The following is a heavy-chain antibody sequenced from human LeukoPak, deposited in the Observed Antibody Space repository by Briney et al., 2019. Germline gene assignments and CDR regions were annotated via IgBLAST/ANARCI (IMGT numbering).Heavy chain of an antibody. CDR2: ISWNSGRI. J-gene: IGHJ6*02. V-gene: IGHV3-9*01. Sequence: PGRSLRLSCAASGFTFDDYAMHWVRQPPGKGLEWVSGISWNSGRIGYADSVKGRFTISRDNAKNSLYLQMNSLRAEDTAVYYCARDDSSGWYFVGYYYYGMDVWGQGTTVTVSS. CDR1: GFTFDDYA. D-gene: IGHD6-19*01. CDR3: ARDDSSGWYFVGYYYYGMDV.